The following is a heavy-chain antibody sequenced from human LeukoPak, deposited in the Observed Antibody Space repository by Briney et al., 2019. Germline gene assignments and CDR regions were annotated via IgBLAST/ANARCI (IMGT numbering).Heavy chain of an antibody. CDR2: ISAYNGNT. CDR1: GYTFTSYG. D-gene: IGHD6-19*01. CDR3: ARNCSGWYIDYYYGMDV. V-gene: IGHV1-18*01. Sequence: GASVKVSCKASGYTFTSYGISWVRQAPGQGLEWMGWISAYNGNTNYAQKLQGRVTMTTDTSTSTAYMELRSLRSDDTAVYYCARNCSGWYIDYYYGMDVWGQGTTVTVSS. J-gene: IGHJ6*02.